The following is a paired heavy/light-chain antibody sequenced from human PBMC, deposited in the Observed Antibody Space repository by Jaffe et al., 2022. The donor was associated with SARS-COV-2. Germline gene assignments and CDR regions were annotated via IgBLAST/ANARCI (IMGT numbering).Light chain of an antibody. V-gene: IGLV1-44*01. J-gene: IGLJ2*01. CDR3: AAWDDSLNGVI. Sequence: HSVLTQPPSASGTPGQRVTISCSGSSSNIGSNTVNWYQQVPGTAPKLLIYSNNQRPSGVPDRFSGSKSGTSASLAISGLQSEDEADYYCAAWDDSLNGVIFGGGTKLTVL. CDR2: SNN. CDR1: SSNIGSNT.
Heavy chain of an antibody. V-gene: IGHV1-69*01. J-gene: IGHJ4*02. Sequence: QVQLVQSGAEVKKPGSSVKVSCKASGGTFSSYSISWVRQAPGQGLEWMGGIIPIFGTTNYPQKFQGRVTITADESTGTAYMELSSLRSEDTAVYYCAAGGWSSANYYPTGGFYWGQGTLVIVSS. CDR2: IIPIFGTT. D-gene: IGHD3-22*01. CDR3: AAGGWSSANYYPTGGFY. CDR1: GGTFSSYS.